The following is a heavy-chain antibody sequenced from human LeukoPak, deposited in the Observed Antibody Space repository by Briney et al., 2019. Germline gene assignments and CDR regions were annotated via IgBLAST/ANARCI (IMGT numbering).Heavy chain of an antibody. V-gene: IGHV3-48*01. CDR1: GFTFSSYS. CDR2: IRSSSSTI. Sequence: GGSLRLSCAASGFTFSSYSMNWVRQAPGMGLEWVSYIRSSSSTIYYADSVKGRFTISRDNAKNSLYLQMNSLRAEDTAVYYCARDYGYDFWSGYYYYFVYWGQGTLVTVSS. D-gene: IGHD3-3*01. CDR3: ARDYGYDFWSGYYYYFVY. J-gene: IGHJ4*02.